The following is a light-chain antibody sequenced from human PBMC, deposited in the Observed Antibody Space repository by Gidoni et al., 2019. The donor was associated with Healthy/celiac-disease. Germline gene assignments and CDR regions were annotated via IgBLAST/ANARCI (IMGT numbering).Light chain of an antibody. V-gene: IGKV3-11*01. CDR2: DAS. CDR1: QSVSSY. CDR3: QQRSNWPPWT. J-gene: IGKJ1*01. Sequence: EMVWTQSPATLSLSPGERATLSCRASQSVSSYLAWYQQKPGQAPRLLIYDASTRATGIPARFSGSGSGTDFTLTISSLEPEDFAVYYCQQRSNWPPWTFGQGTKVEIK.